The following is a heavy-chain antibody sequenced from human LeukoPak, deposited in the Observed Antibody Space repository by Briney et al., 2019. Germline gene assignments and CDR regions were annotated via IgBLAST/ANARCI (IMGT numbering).Heavy chain of an antibody. D-gene: IGHD3-22*01. CDR1: GYTFTSYG. CDR2: INPSGGST. Sequence: ASVKVSCKASGYTFTSYGISWVRQAPGQGLEWMGIINPSGGSTSYAQKFQGRVTMTRDTSTSTVYMELSSLRSEDTAVYYCATGYYDSSGYYYAFDYWGQGTLVTVSS. V-gene: IGHV1-46*01. CDR3: ATGYYDSSGYYYAFDY. J-gene: IGHJ4*02.